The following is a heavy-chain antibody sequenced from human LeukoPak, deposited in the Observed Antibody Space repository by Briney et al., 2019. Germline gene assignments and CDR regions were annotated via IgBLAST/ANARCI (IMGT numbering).Heavy chain of an antibody. Sequence: ASVKVSCKTSGYNFFDSGVSWVRQAPGQGPEWMGWISAYNGNTDSPQRFQGRITMTTDTSTSTAYLVVGGLRYDDTAVYYCARDRAGPAALLRHFDYWGQGTLVTVSS. CDR1: GYNFFDSG. CDR2: ISAYNGNT. V-gene: IGHV1-18*01. D-gene: IGHD2-2*01. CDR3: ARDRAGPAALLRHFDY. J-gene: IGHJ4*02.